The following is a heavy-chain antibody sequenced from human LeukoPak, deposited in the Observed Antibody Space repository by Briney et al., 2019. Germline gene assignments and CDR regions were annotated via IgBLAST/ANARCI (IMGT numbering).Heavy chain of an antibody. CDR2: INHSGSI. Sequence: SETPSLTCSVYGGSFSGYCWTWIRQSPEKGLEWIGEINHSGSINYNPSLKSRVTISVDTSNDQFSLKLTSVTAADTAVYYCTRGKPETVFDSWGQGTLVTVSS. J-gene: IGHJ4*02. CDR1: GGSFSGYC. CDR3: TRGKPETVFDS. V-gene: IGHV4-34*01. D-gene: IGHD2-21*02.